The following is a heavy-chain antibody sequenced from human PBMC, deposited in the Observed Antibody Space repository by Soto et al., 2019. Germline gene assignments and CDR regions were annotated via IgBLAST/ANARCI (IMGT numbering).Heavy chain of an antibody. D-gene: IGHD2-21*01. V-gene: IGHV1-58*01. J-gene: IGHJ3*02. Sequence: ASVKVSCKTSGFTFTNPAVQWVRQARGQRLEWIGWIIVAGGHTKYVQELQERITITRDMSTSTVYMELSSLRSEDTAVYYCAAELYFGGRCCSFDIWGQGTMVTVS. CDR2: IIVAGGHT. CDR1: GFTFTNPA. CDR3: AAELYFGGRCCSFDI.